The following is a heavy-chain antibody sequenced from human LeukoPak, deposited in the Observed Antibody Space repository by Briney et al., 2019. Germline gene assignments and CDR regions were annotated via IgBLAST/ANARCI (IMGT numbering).Heavy chain of an antibody. CDR1: GYSFRNYG. CDR3: ARDAGTTWDHDFSSGGNWFDP. V-gene: IGHV1-18*01. D-gene: IGHD3-3*01. J-gene: IGHJ5*02. Sequence: ASVKISCKASGYSFRNYGMSWVRQAPGQGLEWMGWISVYNGHTNSVQKFQGRVTMTADIFTATAYIELSSLRFEDTAVYYCARDAGTTWDHDFSSGGNWFDPWGQGTLVTVSS. CDR2: ISVYNGHT.